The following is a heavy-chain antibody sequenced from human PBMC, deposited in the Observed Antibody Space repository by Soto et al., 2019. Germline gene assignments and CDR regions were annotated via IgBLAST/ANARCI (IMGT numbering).Heavy chain of an antibody. CDR1: GFTFSSYG. CDR2: ISYDGSNK. V-gene: IGHV3-30*18. J-gene: IGHJ3*02. CDR3: AKDLGHGGRGAFDI. D-gene: IGHD7-27*01. Sequence: QVQLVESGGGVVQPGRSLRLSCAASGFTFSSYGMHWVGQAPGKGLEWGAVISYDGSNKYYADSVKGRFTISRDNSKNTLYLQMNSLRAEDTAVYYCAKDLGHGGRGAFDIWGQGTMVTVSS.